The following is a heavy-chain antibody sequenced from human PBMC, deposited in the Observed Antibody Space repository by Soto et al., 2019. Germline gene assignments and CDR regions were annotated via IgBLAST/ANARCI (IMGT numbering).Heavy chain of an antibody. CDR1: GYTFTNYH. D-gene: IGHD3-3*01. V-gene: IGHV1-46*01. Sequence: ASVKVSCKALGYTFTNYHMHWVRQAPGQGLEWMGIINPSGGSTSYAQKFQGRVTMTRDTSTSTVYMELSSLRSEDTAVYYCARVAYDFWSGYHPPGTFDIWGQGTMVTVSS. CDR3: ARVAYDFWSGYHPPGTFDI. CDR2: INPSGGST. J-gene: IGHJ3*02.